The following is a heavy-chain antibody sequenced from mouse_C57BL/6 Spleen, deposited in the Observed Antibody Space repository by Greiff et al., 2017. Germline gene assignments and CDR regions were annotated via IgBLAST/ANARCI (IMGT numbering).Heavy chain of an antibody. Sequence: VQLKQSVAELVRPGASVKLSCTASGFNIKNTYMHWVKQRPEQGLEWIGRIDPANGNTKYAPKFQGKATITADTSSNTAYLQPSSLTSEDTAIYYCALYDGYLAWLAYWGQGTLVTVSA. CDR1: GFNIKNTY. J-gene: IGHJ3*01. CDR3: ALYDGYLAWLAY. D-gene: IGHD2-3*01. V-gene: IGHV14-3*01. CDR2: IDPANGNT.